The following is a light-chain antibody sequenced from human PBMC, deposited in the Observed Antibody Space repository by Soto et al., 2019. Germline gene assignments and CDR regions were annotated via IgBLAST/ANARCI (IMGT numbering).Light chain of an antibody. Sequence: DIQMTQSPSSLSASVGDRVTITCQASHDITIYLNWYRQKPGKAPELLIYDASNLETGVPSRFSGSRYGTDFTFTISSLQPADIATYYCQQYDNLLTFGGGTKVEIK. J-gene: IGKJ4*01. CDR3: QQYDNLLT. CDR1: HDITIY. CDR2: DAS. V-gene: IGKV1-33*01.